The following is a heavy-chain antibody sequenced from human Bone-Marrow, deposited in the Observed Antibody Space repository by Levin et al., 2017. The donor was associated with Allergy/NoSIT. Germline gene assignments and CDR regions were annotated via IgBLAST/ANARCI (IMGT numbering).Heavy chain of an antibody. V-gene: IGHV4-38-2*02. J-gene: IGHJ3*02. CDR1: GYSISSGYY. Sequence: GSLRLSCAVSGYSISSGYYWGWIRQPPGKGLEWIGSMYHSGSTYYNPSLKSRVTMSADTSKNEFSLNLTSVTAADTAVYYCAREMGVWLGELFGPAHDVFDMWGQGTMVTVSS. D-gene: IGHD3-10*01. CDR2: MYHSGST. CDR3: AREMGVWLGELFGPAHDVFDM.